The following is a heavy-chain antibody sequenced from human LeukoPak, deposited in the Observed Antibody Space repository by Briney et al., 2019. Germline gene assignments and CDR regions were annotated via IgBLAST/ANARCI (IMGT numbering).Heavy chain of an antibody. V-gene: IGHV4-59*01. CDR3: ERGGFVMDD. CDR1: GDSISSYY. D-gene: IGHD3-10*01. CDR2: IYYSGST. J-gene: IGHJ6*02. Sequence: SETLSLTCTVSGDSISSYYWSWIRQPRGKGLEWIGYIYYSGSTNYNPSLKSRVTISVDTSKNQFSLNLSSVTAADTAVYYCERGGFVMDDWGQGTTVTVSS.